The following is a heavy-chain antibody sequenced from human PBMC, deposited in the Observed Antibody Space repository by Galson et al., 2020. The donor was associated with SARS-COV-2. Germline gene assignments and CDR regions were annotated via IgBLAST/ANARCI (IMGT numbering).Heavy chain of an antibody. CDR3: AKGGDYCSGGSCYSDYFYY. CDR1: GFTFSSYA. J-gene: IGHJ4*02. V-gene: IGHV3-23*01. Sequence: GESLKISCAASGFTFSSYAMSWVRQAPGKGLEWVSAISGSGGSTYYADSVKGRFTISRDNSKNTLYLQMNSLRAEDTAVYYCAKGGDYCSGGSCYSDYFYYWGQGTLVTVSA. CDR2: ISGSGGST. D-gene: IGHD2-15*01.